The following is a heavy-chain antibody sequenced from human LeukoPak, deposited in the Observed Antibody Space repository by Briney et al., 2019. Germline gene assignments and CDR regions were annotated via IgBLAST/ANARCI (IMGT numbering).Heavy chain of an antibody. CDR1: GFTLSSYS. CDR2: INSDGSST. Sequence: GRSLRLSCAASGFTLSSYSMRWVRPAPGKGLVWVSRINSDGSSTNYADSVKGRFTISRDNAKNTLYLQMNSLRAEDTAVYYCAHMTTVTSYAFYIWGHRTMVTVSS. V-gene: IGHV3-74*01. CDR3: AHMTTVTSYAFYI. D-gene: IGHD4-17*01. J-gene: IGHJ3*02.